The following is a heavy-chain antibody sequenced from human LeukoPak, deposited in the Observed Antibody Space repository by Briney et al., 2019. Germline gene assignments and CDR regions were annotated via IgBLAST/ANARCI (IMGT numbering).Heavy chain of an antibody. D-gene: IGHD3-10*01. CDR1: GGTFSSYA. CDR2: IIPIFGTA. CDR3: ANDLITIRHYYGSGSSDY. V-gene: IGHV1-69*05. Sequence: SVKVSCKASGGTFSSYAISWVRQAPGQGLEWMGGIIPIFGTANYAQKFQGRVTITTDESTSTAYMELSSLRSEDTAVYYCANDLITIRHYYGSGSSDYWGQGTLVTVSS. J-gene: IGHJ4*02.